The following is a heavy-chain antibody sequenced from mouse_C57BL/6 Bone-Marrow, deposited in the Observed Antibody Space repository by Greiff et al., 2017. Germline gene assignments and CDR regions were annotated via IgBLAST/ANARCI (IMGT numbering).Heavy chain of an antibody. Sequence: VQLQQPGAELVKPGASVKLSCKASGYTFTSYWMHWVKQRPGQGLEWIGMIHPNSGSTNYNEKFKSKATLTVDKSSSTAYMQLSSLTSEDSAVYYCASFTTVVAPPYFDYWGQGTTLTVSS. CDR1: GYTFTSYW. CDR3: ASFTTVVAPPYFDY. V-gene: IGHV1-64*01. CDR2: IHPNSGST. J-gene: IGHJ2*01. D-gene: IGHD1-1*01.